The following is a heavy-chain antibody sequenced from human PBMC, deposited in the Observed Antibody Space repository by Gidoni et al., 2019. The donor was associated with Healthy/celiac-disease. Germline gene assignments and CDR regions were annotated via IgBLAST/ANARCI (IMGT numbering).Heavy chain of an antibody. V-gene: IGHV4-61*02. Sequence: QVQLQESGPGLVKPSQTLSLTCTVSGGSISSGSYYWSWIRQPAGKGLEWIGRIYTSGSTNYNPSLKSRVTISVDTSKNQFSLKLSSVTAADTAVYYCARDWPYNWNDTIDAFDIWGQGTMVTVSS. D-gene: IGHD1-20*01. CDR1: GGSISSGSYY. J-gene: IGHJ3*02. CDR3: ARDWPYNWNDTIDAFDI. CDR2: IYTSGST.